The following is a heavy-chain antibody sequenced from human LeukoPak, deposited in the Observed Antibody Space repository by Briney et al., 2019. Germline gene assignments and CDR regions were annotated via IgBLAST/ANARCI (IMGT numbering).Heavy chain of an antibody. V-gene: IGHV3-21*01. CDR2: ISVRSNYI. J-gene: IGHJ4*02. CDR1: GYTFSSFS. D-gene: IGHD3-22*01. CDR3: VRLRRNYDSSGYYYYYDY. Sequence: GGSLRLSCVASGYTFSSFSINWVRQAPGKGLEWVSSISVRSNYIYYADSVRGRFSISRDDARNSLYLQMDSLRGDDTAVYYCVRLRRNYDSSGYYYYYDYWGQGTLVTVSS.